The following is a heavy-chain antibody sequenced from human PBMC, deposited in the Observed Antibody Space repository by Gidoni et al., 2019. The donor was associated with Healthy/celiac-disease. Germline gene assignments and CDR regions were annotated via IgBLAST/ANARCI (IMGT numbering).Heavy chain of an antibody. D-gene: IGHD4-17*01. Sequence: EVQLLEPGGGVVQPGGSLTLSCAASGFTFISYAMSVVRQAPGKGLKWVSAISGRGGSTSYADSVKGRFTISRDNSKNTLYLQMNSLRAEDTAVYYCAKDPGPIDYGDPRAISDYWGQGTLVTVSS. V-gene: IGHV3-23*01. CDR2: ISGRGGST. CDR1: GFTFISYA. CDR3: AKDPGPIDYGDPRAISDY. J-gene: IGHJ4*02.